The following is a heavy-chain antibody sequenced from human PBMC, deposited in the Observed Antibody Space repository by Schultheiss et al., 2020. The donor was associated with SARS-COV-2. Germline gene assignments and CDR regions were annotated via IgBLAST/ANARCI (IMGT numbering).Heavy chain of an antibody. Sequence: SVKVSCKASGYTFTGYYMHWVRQAPGQGLEWMGWISAYNGNTNYAQKLQGRVTMTTDTSTSTAYMELRSLRSDDTAVYYCARERGYYYDSSGYYRNAFDIWGQGTMVTVSS. V-gene: IGHV1-18*04. CDR1: GYTFTGYY. CDR3: ARERGYYYDSSGYYRNAFDI. J-gene: IGHJ3*02. CDR2: ISAYNGNT. D-gene: IGHD3-22*01.